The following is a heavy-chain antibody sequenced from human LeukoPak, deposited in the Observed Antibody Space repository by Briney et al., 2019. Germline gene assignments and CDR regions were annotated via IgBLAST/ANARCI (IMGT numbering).Heavy chain of an antibody. CDR2: IYSGGST. J-gene: IGHJ4*02. V-gene: IGHV3-66*01. CDR1: GFTVSSNF. Sequence: SGGSLRLSCAASGFTVSSNFMTWVRQAPGKGLEWVSVIYSGGSTYYADSVKDRFTISRDNSKNMLYLQMNSPRAEDTAVYYCARGGDSLHYWGQGTLVTVSS. D-gene: IGHD3-10*01. CDR3: ARGGDSLHY.